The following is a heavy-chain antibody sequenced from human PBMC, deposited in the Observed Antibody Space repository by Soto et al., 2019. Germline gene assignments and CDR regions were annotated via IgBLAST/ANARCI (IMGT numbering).Heavy chain of an antibody. J-gene: IGHJ3*02. V-gene: IGHV3-53*01. CDR3: AVRRGYSGYDSAFDI. CDR2: IYSGGST. D-gene: IGHD5-12*01. CDR1: GFTVSSNH. Sequence: VGSLRLCCAASGFTVSSNHMSWVRQAPGKGLEWVSLIYSGGSTYYADSVKGRFTISRDNSKNTLHLQMNSLRAEDTAVYYCAVRRGYSGYDSAFDIWGQGTMVTVSS.